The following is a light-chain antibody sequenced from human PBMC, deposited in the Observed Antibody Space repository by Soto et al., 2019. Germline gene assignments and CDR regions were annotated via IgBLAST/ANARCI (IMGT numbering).Light chain of an antibody. CDR3: QQRTNWPRT. CDR2: DAS. CDR1: QSVGSY. V-gene: IGKV3-11*01. J-gene: IGKJ1*01. Sequence: EIVLTQSSATLSLSPGERATLSCRASQSVGSYLAWYQQKPGQSPRLLIYDASNRATGIPARFRGSGSGTDFTLTISSLEPADFAVYYCQQRTNWPRTFGQGTKVEIK.